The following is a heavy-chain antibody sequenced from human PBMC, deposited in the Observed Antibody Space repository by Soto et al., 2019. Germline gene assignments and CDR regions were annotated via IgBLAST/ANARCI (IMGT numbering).Heavy chain of an antibody. CDR1: GFTFSDFG. Sequence: GGSLRLSCEVSGFTFSDFGLDWVRQAPGKGLEWVSIISNDGSKRFYEDSVKGRFTISIDNSKNKLYLQMSSLRPEDTALYYCAKTATYVDGYDNTGYSSEDXWGHGTLVTVSX. V-gene: IGHV3-30*18. D-gene: IGHD3-22*01. CDR3: AKTATYVDGYDNTGYSSEDX. J-gene: IGHJ4*01. CDR2: ISNDGSKR.